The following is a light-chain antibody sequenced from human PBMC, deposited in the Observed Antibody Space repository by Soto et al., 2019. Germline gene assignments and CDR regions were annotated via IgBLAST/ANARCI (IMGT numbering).Light chain of an antibody. J-gene: IGLJ1*01. CDR2: EVY. V-gene: IGLV2-8*01. Sequence: QPVLTQPPSASGSPGQSVTISCTGTSSDVGGYNYVSWYQQYPGKAPKLIIYEVYKRPSGVPDRFSCSKSGNTAALTVSGLQAEDEADYYCSSYVGTNSYVFGNGTKLTVL. CDR1: SSDVGGYNY. CDR3: SSYVGTNSYV.